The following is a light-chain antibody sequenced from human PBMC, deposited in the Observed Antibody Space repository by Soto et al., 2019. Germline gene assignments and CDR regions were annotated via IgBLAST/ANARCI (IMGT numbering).Light chain of an antibody. CDR2: KAS. CDR3: QQRSNWQT. V-gene: IGKV1-5*03. Sequence: DIQMTQSPSTLSASFGDRVTITCRASQSVSAWLAWYQQKPGKAPKLLIYKASSLESGVPSRFSGSGSGTDFTLTISSLEPEDFAVYYCQQRSNWQTFGQGTRLEIK. CDR1: QSVSAW. J-gene: IGKJ5*01.